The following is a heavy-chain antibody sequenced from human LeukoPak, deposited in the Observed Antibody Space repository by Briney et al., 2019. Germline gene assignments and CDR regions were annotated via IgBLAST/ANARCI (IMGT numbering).Heavy chain of an antibody. D-gene: IGHD4-17*01. CDR3: ARVVVYGDYPSWFDP. CDR2: IYYSGST. V-gene: IGHV4-59*01. Sequence: SETLSLTCTVSGGSISSYYWSWIRQPPGKGLEWIGYIYYSGSTNYNPSLKSRVTISVDTSKNQFSLKLSSVTAADTAVYYCARVVVYGDYPSWFDPWGQGTLFTVSS. J-gene: IGHJ5*02. CDR1: GGSISSYY.